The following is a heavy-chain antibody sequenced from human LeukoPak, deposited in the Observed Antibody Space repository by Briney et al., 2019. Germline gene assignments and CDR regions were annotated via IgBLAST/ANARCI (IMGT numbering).Heavy chain of an antibody. J-gene: IGHJ4*02. CDR3: ARDHCSSTSCYNAWSY. CDR1: GFTFSDYY. D-gene: IGHD2-2*02. Sequence: GGSLRLSCAASGFTFSDYYMSWIRQAPGKGLEWVSHISSSSSYTNYADSVKGRLTISRDNAKNSLYLQMNSLRAEDTAVYYCARDHCSSTSCYNAWSYWGQGTLVTVSS. V-gene: IGHV3-11*06. CDR2: ISSSSSYT.